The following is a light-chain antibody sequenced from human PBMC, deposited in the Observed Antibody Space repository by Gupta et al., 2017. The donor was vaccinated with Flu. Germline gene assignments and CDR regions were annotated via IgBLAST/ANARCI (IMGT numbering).Light chain of an antibody. CDR2: TAS. CDR3: QQSYSTLRGT. J-gene: IGKJ2*01. CDR1: QNIRNY. Sequence: DIQMTQSPFSLSASVGDRVTITCRASQNIRNYLNWYQQKPGKAPKLLIYTASTLQSGVPSRSSGSGSGKDFTLTISSLQPEDFATYYCQQSYSTLRGTFGQGTKLEIK. V-gene: IGKV1-39*01.